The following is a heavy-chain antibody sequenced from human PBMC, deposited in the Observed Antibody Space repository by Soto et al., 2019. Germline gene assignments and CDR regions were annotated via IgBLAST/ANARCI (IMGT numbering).Heavy chain of an antibody. V-gene: IGHV4-30-4*01. J-gene: IGHJ4*02. Sequence: TLSLTCTFSGGSLSSGDYFWSWIRQPPGKGLECIGYIYYSGSTYYNSSLKSRVTISLDTSNNQFSLKLRSVTVADTAVYYCARGVITPGNLVVDFWGQGTLVTVS. D-gene: IGHD1-20*01. CDR3: ARGVITPGNLVVDF. CDR1: GGSLSSGDYF. CDR2: IYYSGST.